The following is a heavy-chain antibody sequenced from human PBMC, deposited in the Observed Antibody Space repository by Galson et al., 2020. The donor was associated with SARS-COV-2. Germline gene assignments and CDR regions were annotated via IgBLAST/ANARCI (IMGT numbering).Heavy chain of an antibody. J-gene: IGHJ3*01. CDR1: GYSFSDHY. CDR3: ARDLAGNAFDV. CDR2: INPNGGAT. D-gene: IGHD1-1*01. Sequence: ASVKVSCKASGYSFSDHYIHWARQAPGQGLEWMGWINPNGGATRYKQSFQGRVTMTRDTSITTAYMELNSLRSDDTAVYYCARDLAGNAFDVWGQGALVTVFS. V-gene: IGHV1-2*02.